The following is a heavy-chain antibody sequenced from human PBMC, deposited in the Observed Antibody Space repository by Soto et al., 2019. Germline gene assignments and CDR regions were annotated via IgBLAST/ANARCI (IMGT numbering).Heavy chain of an antibody. V-gene: IGHV3-49*03. CDR2: IRSKAYGETR. J-gene: IGHJ4*02. Sequence: PGGSLRLSCTTSGFTFADYAMSWFRQAPGKGLEWVGHIRSKAYGETREYAASVKDRFTISRDDSEGVAYLQMNSLKTEDTALYYCTRAPTSGFDSWGQGTLVTVSS. CDR1: GFTFADYA. D-gene: IGHD6-19*01. CDR3: TRAPTSGFDS.